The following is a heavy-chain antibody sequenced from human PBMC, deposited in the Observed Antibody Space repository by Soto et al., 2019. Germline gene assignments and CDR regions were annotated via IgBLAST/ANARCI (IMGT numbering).Heavy chain of an antibody. CDR3: ARAQDIVVVPAATSGWFDP. CDR1: GGSISSSNW. V-gene: IGHV4-4*02. J-gene: IGHJ5*02. D-gene: IGHD2-2*01. CDR2: IYHSGST. Sequence: SETLSLTCAVSGGSISSSNWWSWVRQPPGKGLEWIGEIYHSGSTNYNPSLKSRVTISVDKSKNQFSLKLSSVTAADTAVYYCARAQDIVVVPAATSGWFDPWGQGTLVT.